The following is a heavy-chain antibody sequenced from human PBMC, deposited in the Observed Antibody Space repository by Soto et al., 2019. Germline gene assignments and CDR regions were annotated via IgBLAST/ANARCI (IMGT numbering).Heavy chain of an antibody. J-gene: IGHJ4*02. CDR3: AHYRGPFDY. CDR1: GGSISSYY. Sequence: QVQLQESGPGLVKPSETLSLTCTVSGGSISSYYWSWIRQPPGKGLEWIGYIYYSGSTNYNPSRKSRVTISVDTSKNQFSLKLSSVTAADTAVYYCAHYRGPFDYWGQGTLVTVSS. D-gene: IGHD1-26*01. V-gene: IGHV4-59*01. CDR2: IYYSGST.